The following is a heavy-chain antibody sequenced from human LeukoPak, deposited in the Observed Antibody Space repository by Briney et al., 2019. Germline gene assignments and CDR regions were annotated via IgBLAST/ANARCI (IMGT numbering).Heavy chain of an antibody. D-gene: IGHD4-23*01. CDR2: TNGATGNT. J-gene: IGHJ4*02. CDR1: GYSFTNYA. V-gene: IGHV1-3*02. CDR3: ARSPGGNARTWLDY. Sequence: ASVKVSCKASGYSFTNYALHWVRQAPGQRLEWMGWTNGATGNTRFSQDFQGRLTITIDTSASTSYMELSSLRSEVTAVYYCARSPGGNARTWLDYWGQGALVTVSS.